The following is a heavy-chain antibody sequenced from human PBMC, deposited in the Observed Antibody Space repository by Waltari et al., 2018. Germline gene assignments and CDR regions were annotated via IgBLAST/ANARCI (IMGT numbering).Heavy chain of an antibody. Sequence: QVQLQESCPGRVKPSGTLSLTCAVPGDSVSRAYWWSWVRQPPGKGLEWIGKIHGIGNTQYHPSLESRISVSIDTSNNQCTLKVTWATAADTGVYYCARDRGRGLYLDSWGQGTQVSVAP. J-gene: IGHJ4*02. CDR2: IHGIGNT. CDR1: GDSVSRAYW. V-gene: IGHV4-4*02. D-gene: IGHD2-15*01. CDR3: ARDRGRGLYLDS.